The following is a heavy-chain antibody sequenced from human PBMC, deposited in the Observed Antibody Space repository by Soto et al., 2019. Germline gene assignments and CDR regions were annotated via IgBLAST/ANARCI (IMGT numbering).Heavy chain of an antibody. CDR3: AREGPADGLDI. J-gene: IGHJ3*02. CDR2: ISSSGSTK. Sequence: EGQLVESGGDLVQPGGSLRLSCAASGFTFSSFEMNWVRQAPGKGLECVSYISSSGSTKYYADSVKGRFTISRDNAKNSLFLQMNSLRAEDTAFYYCAREGPADGLDIWGQGTMVTVSS. CDR1: GFTFSSFE. V-gene: IGHV3-48*03.